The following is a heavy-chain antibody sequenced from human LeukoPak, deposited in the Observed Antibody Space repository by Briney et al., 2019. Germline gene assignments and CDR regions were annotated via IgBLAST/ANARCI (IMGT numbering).Heavy chain of an antibody. D-gene: IGHD4-17*01. V-gene: IGHV3-21*01. CDR1: GFTFSSYS. Sequence: GGSLRLSCAASGFTFSSYSMNWVRQAPGKGLEWVSSVSSSSSYIYYADSVKGRFTISRDNAKNSLYLQMNSLRAEDTAVYYCARGDDYGDYFPNYWGQGTLVTVSS. CDR2: VSSSSSYI. J-gene: IGHJ4*02. CDR3: ARGDDYGDYFPNY.